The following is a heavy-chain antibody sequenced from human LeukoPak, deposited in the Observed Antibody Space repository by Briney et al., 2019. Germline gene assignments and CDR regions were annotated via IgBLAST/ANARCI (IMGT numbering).Heavy chain of an antibody. CDR2: IYPDDSDS. CDR1: GYGFDTYW. J-gene: IGHJ4*02. V-gene: IGHV5-51*01. Sequence: GESLKISCKGSGYGFDTYWIGWVRQMPGKGLEWMGIIYPDDSDSKYSPSFQGQVTISVDKSISTAYLQWSSLKASDTAIYYCARGLGGSYEVSFDYWGQGTLVTVAS. D-gene: IGHD3-16*01. CDR3: ARGLGGSYEVSFDY.